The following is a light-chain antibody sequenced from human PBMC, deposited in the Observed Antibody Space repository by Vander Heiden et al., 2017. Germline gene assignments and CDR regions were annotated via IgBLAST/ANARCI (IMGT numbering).Light chain of an antibody. V-gene: IGKV4-1*01. CDR1: QSVLYSSNNKNY. J-gene: IGKJ4*02. CDR2: WAA. CDR3: QQDYSTPLT. Sequence: VMTQSPDFLPVSLGERAPLKCTSSQSVLYSSNNKNYVAGYQKKTGQPPKLRSNWAATRESGVPDRFSGGGSGTDFTHTIRSLQAGDVAVYYGQQDYSTPLTFGGGTKVEIK.